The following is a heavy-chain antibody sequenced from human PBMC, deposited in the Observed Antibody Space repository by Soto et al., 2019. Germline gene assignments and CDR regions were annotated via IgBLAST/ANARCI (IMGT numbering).Heavy chain of an antibody. CDR3: AREVATATTHYYYYMDV. CDR2: IYHSGST. J-gene: IGHJ6*03. D-gene: IGHD4-17*01. Sequence: PSETLSLTCTVSSGSITSGGYYWSWIRQLPGKGLECIGYIYHSGSTYYNPSLKSRLTISVDTSKNQFSLKLSSVTAADTAVYYCAREVATATTHYYYYMDVWGKGTTVTVSS. V-gene: IGHV4-31*03. CDR1: SGSITSGGYY.